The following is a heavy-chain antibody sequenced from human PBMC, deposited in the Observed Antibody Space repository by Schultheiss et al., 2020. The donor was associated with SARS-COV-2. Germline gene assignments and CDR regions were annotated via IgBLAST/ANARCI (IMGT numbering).Heavy chain of an antibody. CDR3: ARGPIAIIRGIREVGDY. CDR1: GYSISSGYY. CDR2: IYYSGST. Sequence: SETLSLTCAVSGYSISSGYYWGWIRQPPGKGLEWIGYIYYSGSTNYNPSLKSRVTISVDTSKNQFSLKLSSVTAADTAVYYCARGPIAIIRGIREVGDYWGQGTLVTVSS. J-gene: IGHJ4*02. D-gene: IGHD3-10*01. V-gene: IGHV4-38-2*01.